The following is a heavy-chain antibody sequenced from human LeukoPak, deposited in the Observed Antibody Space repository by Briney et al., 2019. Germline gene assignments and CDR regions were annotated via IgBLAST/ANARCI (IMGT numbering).Heavy chain of an antibody. CDR1: GFTFSSYG. Sequence: GGSLRLSCAASGFTFSSYGMHWVRQAPGKGLEWVAVISYDGSNKYYADSVKGRFTISRDNSKNTLYLQMNSLRAEDTAVYYCAKDGRYSSGWKNYYYYYYGMDVWGQGTTVTVSS. D-gene: IGHD6-19*01. CDR2: ISYDGSNK. J-gene: IGHJ6*02. V-gene: IGHV3-30*18. CDR3: AKDGRYSSGWKNYYYYYYGMDV.